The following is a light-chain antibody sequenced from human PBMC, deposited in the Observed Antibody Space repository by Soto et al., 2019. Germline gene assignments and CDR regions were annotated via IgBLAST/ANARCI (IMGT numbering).Light chain of an antibody. Sequence: DIVMTQSPEYLVVSLGDRATLNCESSQSVIHTSKNKSYLARYQQKAGQPPELLLYWASARDSGGPDRFSGSGSGTDFTLTISSLQAEDVAVYYCQKYYSTPRNFGKGTKGDIK. J-gene: IGKJ2*01. V-gene: IGKV4-1*01. CDR3: QKYYSTPRN. CDR2: WAS. CDR1: QSVIHTSKNKSY.